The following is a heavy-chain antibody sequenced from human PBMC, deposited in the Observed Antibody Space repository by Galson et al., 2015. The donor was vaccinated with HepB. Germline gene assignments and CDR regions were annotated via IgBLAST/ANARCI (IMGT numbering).Heavy chain of an antibody. V-gene: IGHV1-69*13. D-gene: IGHD5-18*01. CDR2: IIPIFGTA. Sequence: SVKVSCKASGGTFSSYAISWVRQAPGQGLEWMGGIIPIFGTANYAQKFQGRVTITADESTSTAYMELSSLRSEDTAVYYCARADLRRSWDTARSEARGLPNNWFDPWGQGTLVTVSS. CDR3: ARADLRRSWDTARSEARGLPNNWFDP. CDR1: GGTFSSYA. J-gene: IGHJ5*02.